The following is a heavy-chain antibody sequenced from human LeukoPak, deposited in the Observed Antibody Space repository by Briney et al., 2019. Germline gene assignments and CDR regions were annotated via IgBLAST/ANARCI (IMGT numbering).Heavy chain of an antibody. CDR3: ARDRPSGWYLQYYFNY. Sequence: GSLRLSCAASGFTFSNYWMSWVRQAPGKGLEWVANIKPDGSEKNYVDSVKGRFTISRDNAKNSLYLQMNSLRAEDTAVYYCARDRPSGWYLQYYFNYWGQGNLVTVSS. D-gene: IGHD6-19*01. CDR2: IKPDGSEK. J-gene: IGHJ4*02. V-gene: IGHV3-7*04. CDR1: GFTFSNYW.